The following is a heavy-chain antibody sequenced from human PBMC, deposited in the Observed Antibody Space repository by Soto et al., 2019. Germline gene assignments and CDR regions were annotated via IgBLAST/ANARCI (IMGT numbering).Heavy chain of an antibody. J-gene: IGHJ6*01. V-gene: IGHV5-51*01. CDR1: GYSFTRYW. D-gene: IGHD5-18*01. CDR2: IYPGDSDT. CDR3: ARHRGYSYGYSSRYGMDV. Sequence: PGESVKISCKVSGYSFTRYWIVWVLQMPGKGLEWMGIIYPGDSDTRYSPSFQGQVTISADKSISTAYLQWSSLKASDTAMYYCARHRGYSYGYSSRYGMDVWGHGTTVTVSS.